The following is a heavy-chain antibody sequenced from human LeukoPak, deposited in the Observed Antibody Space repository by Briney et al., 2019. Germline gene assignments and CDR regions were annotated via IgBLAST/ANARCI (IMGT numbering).Heavy chain of an antibody. D-gene: IGHD3-10*01. J-gene: IGHJ3*02. V-gene: IGHV3-23*01. CDR2: ISGSGGST. CDR3: AKGTGGSGSYYLDAFDI. Sequence: GGSLRLSCAASGFTFSSYAMSWVRQAPGEGLEWVSAISGSGGSTYYADSVKGRFTISRDNSKNTLYLQMNSLRAEDTAVYYCAKGTGGSGSYYLDAFDIWGQGTMVTVSS. CDR1: GFTFSSYA.